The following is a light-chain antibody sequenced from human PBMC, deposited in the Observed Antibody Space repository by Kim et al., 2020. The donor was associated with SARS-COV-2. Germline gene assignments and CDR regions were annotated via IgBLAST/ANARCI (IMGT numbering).Light chain of an antibody. J-gene: IGKJ1*01. V-gene: IGKV3-20*01. CDR2: GAS. Sequence: MSPGERAAPPCRASQRVSSSLAWYQQKPGQAPRLLIYGASSRATGISDRFSGSGSGTDFTLTISRLEPEDFAVYYCQQYGSSPRTFGQGTKVDIK. CDR3: QQYGSSPRT. CDR1: QRVSSS.